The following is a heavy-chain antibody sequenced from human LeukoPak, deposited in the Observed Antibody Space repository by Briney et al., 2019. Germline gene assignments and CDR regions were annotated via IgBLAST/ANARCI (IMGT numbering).Heavy chain of an antibody. V-gene: IGHV4-31*03. J-gene: IGHJ3*02. CDR1: GGSISSGGYY. Sequence: SETLSLTCTVPGGSISSGGYYWSWIRQHPGKGLEWIGYIYYSGSTYYNPSLKSRVTISVDTSKNQFSLKLSSVTAADTAVYYCARDAINYYDSSGYYYVGHAFDIWGQGTMVTVSS. CDR2: IYYSGST. D-gene: IGHD3-22*01. CDR3: ARDAINYYDSSGYYYVGHAFDI.